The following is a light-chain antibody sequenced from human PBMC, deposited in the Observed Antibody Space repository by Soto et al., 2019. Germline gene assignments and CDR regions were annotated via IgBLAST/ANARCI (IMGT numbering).Light chain of an antibody. CDR2: EVS. CDR3: SSYTSSSTLYV. CDR1: SSDIGGYNY. V-gene: IGLV2-14*01. J-gene: IGLJ1*01. Sequence: QSALTQPASVSVSPGQSITISCAGTSSDIGGYNYVSWYQQHPGKAPKVMIYEVSNRPSGVSNRFSGSKSGNTASLTISGLQAEDEADYYCSSYTSSSTLYVFGSGTKVT.